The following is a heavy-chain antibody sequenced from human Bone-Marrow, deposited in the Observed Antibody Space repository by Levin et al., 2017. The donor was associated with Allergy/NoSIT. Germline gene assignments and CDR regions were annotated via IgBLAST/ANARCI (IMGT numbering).Heavy chain of an antibody. Sequence: ASVKVSCKVSGFTLSDLSIHWVRQAPGKGLEWMGGFDPEDGHIMYAQKFQVRFVLTEDTGTDTGYMELHSLKNEDTAVYYCAKYGGAVVRGIIHVESWGRGTLVTVSS. V-gene: IGHV1-24*01. CDR2: FDPEDGHI. J-gene: IGHJ4*02. CDR1: GFTLSDLS. CDR3: AKYGGAVVRGIIHVES. D-gene: IGHD3-10*01.